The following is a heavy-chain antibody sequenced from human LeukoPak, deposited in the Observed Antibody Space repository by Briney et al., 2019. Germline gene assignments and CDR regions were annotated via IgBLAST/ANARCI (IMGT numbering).Heavy chain of an antibody. CDR2: IKQDGSEK. D-gene: IGHD3-22*01. J-gene: IGHJ1*01. CDR3: ARDRYFDSSGYYLPYFQH. V-gene: IGHV3-7*01. Sequence: GGSLRLSCAASGFTFSSYWMSWVRQAPGKGLEWVANIKQDGSEKYYVDSVKGRFTISRDNAKNSLYLQMNSLRDEDTAVYYCARDRYFDSSGYYLPYFQHWGQGTLVTVSS. CDR1: GFTFSSYW.